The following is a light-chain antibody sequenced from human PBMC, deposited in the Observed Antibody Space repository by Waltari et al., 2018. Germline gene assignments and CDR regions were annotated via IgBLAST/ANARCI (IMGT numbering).Light chain of an antibody. Sequence: QSALTQPPSASGSLGQSVTISCTGTNNDVGAYQYVSWYQQYPGKAPKLLLYDVTKRPPGVSDRFSGSKSGRTASLTVSGLQPEDEAIYSCCSYAGADSLLFGGGTKLTVL. CDR1: NNDVGAYQY. V-gene: IGLV2-8*01. J-gene: IGLJ3*02. CDR2: DVT. CDR3: CSYAGADSLL.